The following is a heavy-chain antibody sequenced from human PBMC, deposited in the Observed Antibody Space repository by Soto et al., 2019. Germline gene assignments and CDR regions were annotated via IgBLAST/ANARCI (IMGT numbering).Heavy chain of an antibody. CDR1: GFTFSSYA. D-gene: IGHD6-6*01. J-gene: IGHJ4*02. CDR3: AKDQLSASSSLRGYFDY. CDR2: ISGSGGST. Sequence: EVQLLESGGGLVQPGGSLRLSCAASGFTFSSYAMSWVRQAPGKGLEWVSAISGSGGSTYYADSVKGRFTISRDNSKNTLYLQMNSLRAEDTAVYYCAKDQLSASSSLRGYFDYWGQGTLVTVSS. V-gene: IGHV3-23*01.